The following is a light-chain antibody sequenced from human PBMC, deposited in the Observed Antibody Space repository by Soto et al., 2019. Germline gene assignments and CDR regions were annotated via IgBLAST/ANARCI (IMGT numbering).Light chain of an antibody. V-gene: IGKV3-20*01. CDR3: QQYGSSPST. J-gene: IGKJ1*01. Sequence: EIVLTQSLGTLSFSPGERATLSCRASQSVSSSYLAWYQQKPGQAPRLLIYGASSRATDIPDRFSGSGSGTDFTLTISRLEPEDFAVYYCQQYGSSPSTFGQGTKVDIK. CDR2: GAS. CDR1: QSVSSSY.